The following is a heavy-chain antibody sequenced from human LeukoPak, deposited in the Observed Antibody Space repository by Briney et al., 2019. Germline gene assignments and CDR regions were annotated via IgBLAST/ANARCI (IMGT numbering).Heavy chain of an antibody. J-gene: IGHJ6*04. D-gene: IGHD2-15*01. V-gene: IGHV3-48*03. CDR1: VFTFNRYE. CDR2: ISSSGSNI. Sequence: GVPQRLSCAASVFTFNRYEVKGVRQAPGEGLEGVSYISSSGSNIYYADTVKDRFTISGDNAKNFLYLRRNSLRAEDTAVYYCAREDCSGGSCYPDYYYYYGMDVWGKGTTVTVSS. CDR3: AREDCSGGSCYPDYYYYYGMDV.